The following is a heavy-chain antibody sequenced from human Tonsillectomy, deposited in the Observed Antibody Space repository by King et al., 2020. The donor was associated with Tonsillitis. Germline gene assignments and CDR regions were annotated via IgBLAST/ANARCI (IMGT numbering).Heavy chain of an antibody. CDR1: GVTVSSNY. Sequence: CAAGGVTVSSNYISWVRQAPGKGLEWVSVIYSDGSTYYADSVKGRFTISRDNFKNTVYLQMSSLRAEDTAVYYCARGLSSYYYYTMDVWGQGTTVTVSS. V-gene: IGHV3-66*01. CDR3: ARGLSSYYYYTMDV. J-gene: IGHJ6*02. CDR2: IYSDGST. D-gene: IGHD5/OR15-5a*01.